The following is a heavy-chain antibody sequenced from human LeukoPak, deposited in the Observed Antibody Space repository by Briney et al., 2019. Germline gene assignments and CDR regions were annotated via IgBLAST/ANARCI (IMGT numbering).Heavy chain of an antibody. J-gene: IGHJ6*02. V-gene: IGHV1-69*13. CDR1: GGTFSSYA. Sequence: SVKVSCKASGGTFSSYAISWVRQAPGQGLEWMGGIIPIFGTANYAQKFQGRVTITADASTSTAYMELSSLRSEDTAVYYCARSPYYDPYYYYGMDVWGQGTTVTVSS. CDR2: IIPIFGTA. CDR3: ARSPYYDPYYYYGMDV. D-gene: IGHD3-22*01.